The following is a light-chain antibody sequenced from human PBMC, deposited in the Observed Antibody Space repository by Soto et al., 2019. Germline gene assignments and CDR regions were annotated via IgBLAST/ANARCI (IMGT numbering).Light chain of an antibody. CDR1: SSDVGGYNY. J-gene: IGLJ2*01. Sequence: QSALTQPASVSGSPGQSITISCTRTSSDVGGYNYVSWYQQHPGKAPQLMVYDVSNRPSGVSSRFSGSKSGNTASLAIAGLQAEDEADYYCSSYTSSSTVVFGGGTKLTVL. V-gene: IGLV2-14*01. CDR3: SSYTSSSTVV. CDR2: DVS.